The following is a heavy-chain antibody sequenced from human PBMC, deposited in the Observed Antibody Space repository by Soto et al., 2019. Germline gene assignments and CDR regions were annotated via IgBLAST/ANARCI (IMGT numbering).Heavy chain of an antibody. Sequence: ASVKVSCKASGYTLTELSMHWVRQAPGKGLEWMGGFDPEDGETIYAQKFQGRVTMTEDTSTDTAYMELSSLRSEDTAVYYCATEREGITIFGVVIHNWFDPWGQGTLVTVSS. CDR2: FDPEDGET. D-gene: IGHD3-3*01. J-gene: IGHJ5*02. CDR3: ATEREGITIFGVVIHNWFDP. V-gene: IGHV1-24*01. CDR1: GYTLTELS.